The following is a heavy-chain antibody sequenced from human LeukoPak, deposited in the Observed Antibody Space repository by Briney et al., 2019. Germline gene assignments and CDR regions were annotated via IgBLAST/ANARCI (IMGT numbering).Heavy chain of an antibody. CDR2: ISTSNTYI. D-gene: IGHD6-19*01. CDR1: GFTFSFYT. J-gene: IGHJ4*02. V-gene: IGHV3-21*01. CDR3: ARDGIMTSSAWDFDY. Sequence: GGSLRLSCAASGFTFSFYTMTWVRQAPGKGLEWVSSISTSNTYIYYADSVKGRFTISRDNAKKSVYLQMNSLRAEDTAVYYCARDGIMTSSAWDFDYWGQGTLVTVSS.